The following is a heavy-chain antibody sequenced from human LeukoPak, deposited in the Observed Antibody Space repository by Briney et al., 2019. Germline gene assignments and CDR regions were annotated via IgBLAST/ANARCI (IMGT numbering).Heavy chain of an antibody. Sequence: SQTLSLTCTVSGGSISSGSYYWSWIRQPAGKGLEWIGRIYTSGSTNYNPSLKSRDTISVDTSKNQFSLKLSSVTAADTAVYYCARDIGRFGELFSDYWGQGTLVTVSS. J-gene: IGHJ4*02. CDR1: GGSISSGSYY. V-gene: IGHV4-61*02. CDR3: ARDIGRFGELFSDY. D-gene: IGHD3-10*01. CDR2: IYTSGST.